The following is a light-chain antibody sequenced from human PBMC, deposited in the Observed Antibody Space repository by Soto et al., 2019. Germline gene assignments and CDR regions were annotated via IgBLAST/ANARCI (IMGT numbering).Light chain of an antibody. CDR3: SSWTTAGPNVL. CDR1: NSDVGGYDY. V-gene: IGLV2-14*03. CDR2: DVT. Sequence: QSALTQPASVSAAPGQAITISCTGTNSDVGGYDYVSWYQQYPGTAPRHLIYDVTARSSGVSNRFSGSKSGNPAYLTISGLQAEDEADYYCSSWTTAGPNVLFGGGTKLTVL. J-gene: IGLJ2*01.